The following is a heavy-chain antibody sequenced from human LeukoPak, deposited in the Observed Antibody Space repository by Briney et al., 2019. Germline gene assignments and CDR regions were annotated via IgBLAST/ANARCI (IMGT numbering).Heavy chain of an antibody. J-gene: IGHJ6*03. D-gene: IGHD6-6*01. CDR2: INPNSGGT. CDR3: ARVSGSQYYYYYMDV. Sequence: ASVKVSCKASGYTFTGYYMHWVRQAPGQGLEWMGWINPNSGGTNYAQKFQGRVTVTRDTSISTAYMELSRLTSDDTAVYYCARVSGSQYYYYYMDVWGKGTTVTVSS. CDR1: GYTFTGYY. V-gene: IGHV1-2*02.